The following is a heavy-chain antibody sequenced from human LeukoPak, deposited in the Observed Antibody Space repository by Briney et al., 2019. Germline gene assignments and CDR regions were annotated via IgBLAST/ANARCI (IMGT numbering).Heavy chain of an antibody. Sequence: PSETLSLTCTVSGGSISRGSWIRQPAGKGLEWIGRFSASGGTDYNPSLKSRVTMSVDTSKKQFSLKLISVTAADTAVYYCAKDGSSWPFFDSWGQGTLVTVSS. CDR3: AKDGSSWPFFDS. J-gene: IGHJ4*02. CDR1: GGSISRG. V-gene: IGHV4-4*07. CDR2: FSASGGT. D-gene: IGHD6-13*01.